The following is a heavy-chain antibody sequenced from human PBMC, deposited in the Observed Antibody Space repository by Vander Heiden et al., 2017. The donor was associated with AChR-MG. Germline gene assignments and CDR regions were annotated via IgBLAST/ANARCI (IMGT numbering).Heavy chain of an antibody. J-gene: IGHJ3*02. Sequence: EVQLVESGARLVQPGRSLRLSCAAAGVHFDDYAMPWVRQAPGKGLEWVSGISWNSGSIGYADSVKGRFTISRDNAKNSLYLQMNSLRAEDTALYYCAKEIAAAGTGAFDIWGQGTMVTVSS. CDR1: GVHFDDYA. CDR2: ISWNSGSI. D-gene: IGHD6-13*01. CDR3: AKEIAAAGTGAFDI. V-gene: IGHV3-9*01.